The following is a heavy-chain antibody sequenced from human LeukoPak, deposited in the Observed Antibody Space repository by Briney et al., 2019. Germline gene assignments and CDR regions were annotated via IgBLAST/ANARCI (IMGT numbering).Heavy chain of an antibody. V-gene: IGHV1-2*02. CDR3: ARDSSVIRYFDWLLSYDAFDI. J-gene: IGHJ3*02. D-gene: IGHD3-9*01. Sequence: ASVKVSCKASGYTFTGYYMHWVRQAPGQGLEWMGWINPNSGGTNYAQKFQGRVTMTRDTSISTAYMELSRLRSDDTAVYFCARDSSVIRYFDWLLSYDAFDIWGQGTMVTVSS. CDR2: INPNSGGT. CDR1: GYTFTGYY.